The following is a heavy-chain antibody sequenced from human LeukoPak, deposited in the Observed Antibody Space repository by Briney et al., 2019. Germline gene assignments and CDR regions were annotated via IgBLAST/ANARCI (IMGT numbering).Heavy chain of an antibody. CDR1: GGSFSGYY. D-gene: IGHD3-10*01. CDR3: ASRSGSFSDALDI. CDR2: INHSGST. J-gene: IGHJ3*02. V-gene: IGHV4-34*01. Sequence: PSETLSLTCAVYGGSFSGYYWSWIRQPPGKGLEWIGEINHSGSTNYNPSLKSRVTMSVDTSKNQFSLKLSSVTAADTAVYYCASRSGSFSDALDIWGQGTLVTVSS.